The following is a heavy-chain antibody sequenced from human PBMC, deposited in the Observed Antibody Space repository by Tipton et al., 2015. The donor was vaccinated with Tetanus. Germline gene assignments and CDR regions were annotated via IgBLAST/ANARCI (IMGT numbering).Heavy chain of an antibody. CDR3: VRDRGDYIYYGMDV. Sequence: QLVQSGAELKKPGASLKVSCKASGYTFTGYYMYWVRQAPGQGLEWVGWIDPNSGGTIYAQNFQGRVTMTRDTSISTVYMELSRLRSDDTAVYYCVRDRGDYIYYGMDVWGPGTTVTVSS. D-gene: IGHD3-22*01. J-gene: IGHJ6*02. CDR2: IDPNSGGT. CDR1: GYTFTGYY. V-gene: IGHV1-2*02.